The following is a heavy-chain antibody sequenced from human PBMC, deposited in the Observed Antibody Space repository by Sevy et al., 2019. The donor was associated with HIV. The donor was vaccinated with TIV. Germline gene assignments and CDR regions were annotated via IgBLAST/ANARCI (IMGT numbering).Heavy chain of an antibody. J-gene: IGHJ4*02. CDR3: ARDTVVITSLFDY. Sequence: GGSLRLSCAASGFTFSDYYMSWIRQAPGKGLEWVSYISSSGSTIYYADSVKGRFTISRDNAKNSLYLQMNSLRAEDTAVYYCARDTVVITSLFDYWGRGTLVTVSS. D-gene: IGHD3-22*01. CDR1: GFTFSDYY. V-gene: IGHV3-11*01. CDR2: ISSSGSTI.